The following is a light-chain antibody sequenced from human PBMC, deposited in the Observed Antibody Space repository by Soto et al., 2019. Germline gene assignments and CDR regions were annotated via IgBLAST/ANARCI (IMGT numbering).Light chain of an antibody. CDR1: SSDIGGYNF. J-gene: IGLJ2*01. Sequence: QSLLTQPPSASGSPGQSVTISCTGTSSDIGGYNFVSWYQQHPGKAPKLMIDEVNKRPSGVPDRFSGSKSGNTASLTVSGLQAEDEADYYCSSYADTNNLVFGGGTKLTVL. V-gene: IGLV2-8*01. CDR2: EVN. CDR3: SSYADTNNLV.